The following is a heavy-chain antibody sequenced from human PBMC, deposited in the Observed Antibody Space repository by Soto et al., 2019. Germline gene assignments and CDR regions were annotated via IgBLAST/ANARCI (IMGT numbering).Heavy chain of an antibody. CDR3: ARGATYYDFWSGYYQYWFDP. D-gene: IGHD3-3*01. J-gene: IGHJ5*02. V-gene: IGHV4-59*12. CDR2: IYYSGST. CDR1: GGSSSSYY. Sequence: SETLSLTCTVSGGSSSSYYWSWIRQPPGKGLEWIGYIYYSGSTNYNPSLKSRVTISVDTSKNQFSLKLSSVTAADTAVYYCARGATYYDFWSGYYQYWFDPWGQGTLVTVSS.